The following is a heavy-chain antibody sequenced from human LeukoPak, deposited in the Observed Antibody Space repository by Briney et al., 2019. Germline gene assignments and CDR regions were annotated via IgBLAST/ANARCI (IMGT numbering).Heavy chain of an antibody. J-gene: IGHJ4*02. Sequence: GGSLRLSCAASGFTFSGSAMHWVRQASGKGLEWVGRIRSRANSYATAYAASVKGRFTISRDDSKNTAYLQMSSLRAEDTAVYYCARDDPSMIAALHYWGQGTLVTVSS. CDR3: ARDDPSMIAALHY. CDR1: GFTFSGSA. D-gene: IGHD6-6*01. CDR2: IRSRANSYAT. V-gene: IGHV3-73*01.